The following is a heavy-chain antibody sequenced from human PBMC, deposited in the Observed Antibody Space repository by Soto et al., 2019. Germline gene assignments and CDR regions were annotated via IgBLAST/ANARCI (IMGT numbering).Heavy chain of an antibody. D-gene: IGHD3-9*01. J-gene: IGHJ6*02. V-gene: IGHV3-30-3*01. Sequence: GGSLRFSCGASGFTFSSYAIHWGRQAPGKGLEWVAVISYDGSNKYYADSVKGRFTISRDNSKNTLYLQMNSLRAEDTAVYYCARDDWTPYYYYGMDVWGQGTTVTVSS. CDR3: ARDDWTPYYYYGMDV. CDR1: GFTFSSYA. CDR2: ISYDGSNK.